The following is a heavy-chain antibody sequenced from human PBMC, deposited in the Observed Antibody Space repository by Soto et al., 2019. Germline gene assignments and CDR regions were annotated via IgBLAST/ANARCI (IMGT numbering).Heavy chain of an antibody. CDR3: ARAQQGGLDY. J-gene: IGHJ4*02. V-gene: IGHV3-53*01. CDR1: GFTVSSEY. D-gene: IGHD3-16*01. CDR2: IYTGGST. Sequence: GSLRLSCAASGFTVSSEYMSWVRQAPGKGLEWVSVIYTGGSTYYADSVKGRFTISRENAKNSLYLQMNSLRAGDTAVYYCARAQQGGLDYWGQGTLVTVSS.